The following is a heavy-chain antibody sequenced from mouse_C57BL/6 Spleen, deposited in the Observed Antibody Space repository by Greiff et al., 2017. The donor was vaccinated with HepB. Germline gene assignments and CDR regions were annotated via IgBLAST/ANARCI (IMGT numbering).Heavy chain of an antibody. J-gene: IGHJ1*03. CDR3: ESITRVEKDIDG. CDR2: IHPHSGST. Sequence: QVQLQQPGAELVKPGASVKLSCKASGYTFTSYWMHWVKQRPGQGLEWIGMIHPHSGSTNYNEKFKSKATLTVDKSSSTANMQLSSRTSEDSEVYYRESITRVEKDIDGGGKGTTVTVSS. V-gene: IGHV1-64*01. CDR1: GYTFTSYW. D-gene: IGHD1-1*01.